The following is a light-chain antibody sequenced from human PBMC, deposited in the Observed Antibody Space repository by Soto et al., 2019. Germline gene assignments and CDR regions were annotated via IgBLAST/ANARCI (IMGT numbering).Light chain of an antibody. V-gene: IGKV3-11*01. Sequence: EIVLTQSPATLSLSPGERATLSCRASQSVSSYLAWYQQKPGQAPRLLIYDASNRATGIPARFSGSGSGTDFTLTISSLEPEDFAVYYCQQCINWPLTFRGGTKVEIK. CDR2: DAS. J-gene: IGKJ4*02. CDR1: QSVSSY. CDR3: QQCINWPLT.